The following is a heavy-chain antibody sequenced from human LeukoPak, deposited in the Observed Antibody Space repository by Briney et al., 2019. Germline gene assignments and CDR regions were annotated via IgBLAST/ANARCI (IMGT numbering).Heavy chain of an antibody. CDR2: IYSDGTI. CDR1: GFTVSSNY. Sequence: GGSLRLSCASSGFTVSSNYMSWVRQAPGKGLEWVSAIYSDGTIKYADPVKGRFTISRDNSRNTLFLQMNSLTAEDTAMYYCVRDVRGYNPFDYWGQGTLVTVSS. CDR3: VRDVRGYNPFDY. D-gene: IGHD5-24*01. V-gene: IGHV3-53*01. J-gene: IGHJ4*02.